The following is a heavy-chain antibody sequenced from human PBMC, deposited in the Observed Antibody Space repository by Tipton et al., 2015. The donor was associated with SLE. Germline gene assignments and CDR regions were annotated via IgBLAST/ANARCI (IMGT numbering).Heavy chain of an antibody. CDR1: GFTFSSYG. CDR3: AKETPITMVQGVNGAFDI. V-gene: IGHV3-30*02. CDR2: IRYDGTIK. Sequence: SLRLSCAASGFTFSSYGIHWVRQAPGKGLEWVAFIRYDGTIKYYADSVKGRFTISRDNSKNTLYLQMNSLRAEDTAVYYCAKETPITMVQGVNGAFDIWGQGTTVTVSS. J-gene: IGHJ3*02. D-gene: IGHD3-10*01.